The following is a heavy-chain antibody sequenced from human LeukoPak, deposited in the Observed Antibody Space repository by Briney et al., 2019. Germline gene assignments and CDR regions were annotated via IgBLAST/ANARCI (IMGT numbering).Heavy chain of an antibody. D-gene: IGHD3-16*01. J-gene: IGHJ4*02. CDR3: AREEAGGLFDY. CDR2: INPNSGGT. CDR1: GYTFTGYY. V-gene: IGHV1-2*02. Sequence: ASVKVSCKASGYTFTGYYMHWVRQAPGQGLEWMGWINPNSGGTNYAQKFQGRVTMTRDTSTSTVYMELSSLRSEDTAVYYCAREEAGGLFDYWGQGTLVTVSS.